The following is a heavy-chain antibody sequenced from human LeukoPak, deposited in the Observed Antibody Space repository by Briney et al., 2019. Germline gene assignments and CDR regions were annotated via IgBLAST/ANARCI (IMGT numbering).Heavy chain of an antibody. CDR1: GFTFSSYW. CDR3: ARDLRLDY. V-gene: IGHV3-7*03. Sequence: GGSLRLSCAASGFTFSSYWMSWVRQAPGKGLEWVANIKHYGSEKYYVDSVKGRFTISRDNAKNSLYLQMNSLRSDDTAVYYCARDLRLDYWGQGTLVTVST. J-gene: IGHJ4*02. CDR2: IKHYGSEK. D-gene: IGHD6-25*01.